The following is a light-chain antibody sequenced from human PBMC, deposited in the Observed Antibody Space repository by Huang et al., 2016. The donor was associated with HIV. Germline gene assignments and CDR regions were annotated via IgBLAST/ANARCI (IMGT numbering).Light chain of an antibody. V-gene: IGKV3-20*01. Sequence: EIVLTQSPGTLSLSPGETATLSCRASQSVDSTFLAWYQQRPGQAPRLLIYAASTRATGSPDRFSGSGSGTDFSLTISRLEPEDFEVYYCHQYAASPGTFGQGTKLEI. CDR3: HQYAASPGT. CDR1: QSVDSTF. J-gene: IGKJ2*01. CDR2: AAS.